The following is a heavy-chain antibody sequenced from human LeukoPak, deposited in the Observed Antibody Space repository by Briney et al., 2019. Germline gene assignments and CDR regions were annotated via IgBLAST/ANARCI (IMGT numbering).Heavy chain of an antibody. Sequence: ASVKVSCKVSGYTLTELSMHWVRQAPGKGLEWMGGFDPEDGETIYAQKFQGKVTMTEDTSTDTAYMELSSLRSEDTAVYYCATVIVVARAEYFQHWGQGTLVTVSS. CDR1: GYTLTELS. CDR3: ATVIVVARAEYFQH. CDR2: FDPEDGET. V-gene: IGHV1-24*01. J-gene: IGHJ1*01. D-gene: IGHD2-15*01.